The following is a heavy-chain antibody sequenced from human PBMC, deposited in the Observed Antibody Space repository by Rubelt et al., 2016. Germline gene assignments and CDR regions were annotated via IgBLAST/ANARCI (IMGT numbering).Heavy chain of an antibody. Sequence: YSGSTNYNPSLKSRVTISVDTSKNQFSLKLSSVTAADTAVYYCARAASSSWYRVDGFDPWGQGTLVTVSS. V-gene: IGHV4-59*01. CDR2: YSGST. J-gene: IGHJ5*02. CDR3: ARAASSSWYRVDGFDP. D-gene: IGHD6-13*01.